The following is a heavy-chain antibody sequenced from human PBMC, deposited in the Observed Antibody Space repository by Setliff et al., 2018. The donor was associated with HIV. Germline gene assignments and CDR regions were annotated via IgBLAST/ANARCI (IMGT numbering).Heavy chain of an antibody. V-gene: IGHV4-61*02. CDR2: VCFSGST. CDR1: GASITSGIYY. CDR3: ARGFGSLDP. Sequence: SETLSLTCSVSGASITSGIYYWAWIRQPAGKGLEFIGRVCFSGSTNYNPSLKSRVTISLDTSKNRFSLNLRSVTAADTAVYYCARGFGSLDPWGKGTLVTVSS. J-gene: IGHJ5*02. D-gene: IGHD1-26*01.